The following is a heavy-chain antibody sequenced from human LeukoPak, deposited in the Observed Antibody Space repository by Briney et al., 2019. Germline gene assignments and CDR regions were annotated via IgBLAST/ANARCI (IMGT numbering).Heavy chain of an antibody. CDR3: ARDLPVAAADF. V-gene: IGHV3-48*01. D-gene: IGHD6-13*01. Sequence: GGSLRLSCAASGFSLTNFDMNWIRQAPGKGLEWVSFFSIRYNVIFYADSVKGRFTVSRDEAKNSLYPQMNSLRAKDTALYYCARDLPVAAADFWGQGTLVTVSS. CDR1: GFSLTNFD. CDR2: FSIRYNVI. J-gene: IGHJ4*02.